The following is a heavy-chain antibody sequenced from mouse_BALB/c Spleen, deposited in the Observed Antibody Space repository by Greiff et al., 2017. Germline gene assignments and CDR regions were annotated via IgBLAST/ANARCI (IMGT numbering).Heavy chain of an antibody. V-gene: IGHV5-12-2*01. CDR2: ISNGGGST. D-gene: IGHD2-1*01. Sequence: EVQRVESGGGLVQPGGSLKLSCAASGFTFSSYTMSWVRQTPEKRLEWVAYISNGGGSTYYPDTVKGRFTISRDNAKNTLYLQMSSLKSEDTAMYYCARTGNGNYVWAMDYWGQGTSVTVSS. CDR1: GFTFSSYT. CDR3: ARTGNGNYVWAMDY. J-gene: IGHJ4*01.